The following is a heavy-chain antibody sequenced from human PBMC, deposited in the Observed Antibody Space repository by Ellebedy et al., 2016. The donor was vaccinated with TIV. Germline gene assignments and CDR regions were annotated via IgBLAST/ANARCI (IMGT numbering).Heavy chain of an antibody. J-gene: IGHJ4*02. CDR3: TGATRPFDY. V-gene: IGHV3-48*04. CDR2: ITSSSDST. D-gene: IGHD1-26*01. CDR1: GFSFSRYS. Sequence: GESLKISXAASGFSFSRYSMNWVRRAPGKGLEWVSFITSSSDSTNYADSVKGRFTISRDNAKNSLYLQMNSLRPEDTAVYYCTGATRPFDYWGQGTLVTVSS.